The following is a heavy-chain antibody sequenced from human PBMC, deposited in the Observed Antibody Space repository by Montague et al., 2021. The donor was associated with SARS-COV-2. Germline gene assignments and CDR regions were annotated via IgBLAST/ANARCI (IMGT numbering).Heavy chain of an antibody. D-gene: IGHD4/OR15-4a*01. CDR3: ARNGAPGWFFDN. V-gene: IGHV4-4*02. J-gene: IGHJ2*01. CDR2: VSPDGRS. CDR1: GGSIYSLSW. Sequence: SETLSLTCVISGGSIYSLSWWSCVSQPPGKPLVWIVEVSPDGRSNYHKSFRSRVLVSAENSKNEFPLTLTSMSVADTAVYYCARNGAPGWFFDNWGRGTLVNVSS.